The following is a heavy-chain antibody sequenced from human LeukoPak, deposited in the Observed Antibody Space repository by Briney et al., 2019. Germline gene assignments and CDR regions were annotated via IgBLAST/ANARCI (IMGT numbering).Heavy chain of an antibody. CDR1: DDSITMYY. CDR2: VYHTGST. J-gene: IGHJ6*03. Sequence: SETLSLTCSVSDDSITMYYWTWIRQPPGKGLEWIGYVYHTGSTNFNPSLNGRVSISRDTSKNLFSLRLRSVTAADTAVYFCARGRVSSSTWYSTYYYYFYMDVWGKGTTVTVSS. V-gene: IGHV4-59*01. D-gene: IGHD4-11*01. CDR3: ARGRVSSSTWYSTYYYYFYMDV.